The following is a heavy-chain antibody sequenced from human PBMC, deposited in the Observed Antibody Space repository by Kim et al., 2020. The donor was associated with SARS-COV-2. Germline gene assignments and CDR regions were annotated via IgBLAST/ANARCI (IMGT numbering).Heavy chain of an antibody. D-gene: IGHD6-25*01. V-gene: IGHV4-59*02. CDR1: GGSVSSYY. Sequence: SETLSLTCTVSGGSVSSYYWSWIRQPPGKGLEWIGYIYDSGRTNYHPSLKRRVTISLATSKNQVSLKLSSVTAADSAFYFGSRGRLAARFRYMAVWGKGT. CDR2: IYDSGRT. CDR3: SRGRLAARFRYMAV. J-gene: IGHJ6*03.